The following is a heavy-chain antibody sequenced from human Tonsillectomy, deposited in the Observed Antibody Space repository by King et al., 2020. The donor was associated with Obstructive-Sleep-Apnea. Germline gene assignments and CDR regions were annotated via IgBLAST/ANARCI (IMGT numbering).Heavy chain of an antibody. V-gene: IGHV3-49*03. J-gene: IGHJ4*02. CDR1: GFTVGDYA. CDR2: IRCETYGQTT. CDR3: SREKGYSFDY. Sequence: VQLVESGGDLLQPGRSLRLSCTGSGFTVGDYAMSWFRQAPGKGLSCVGFIRCETYGQTTEYATSVKGRSIISRDDSKSIAYLQFNSLKPDDTAVYFCSREKGYSFDYWGQGTRVTVSS. D-gene: IGHD5-18*01.